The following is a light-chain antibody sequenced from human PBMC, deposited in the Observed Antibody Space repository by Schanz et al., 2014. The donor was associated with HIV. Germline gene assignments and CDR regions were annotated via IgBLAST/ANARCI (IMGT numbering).Light chain of an antibody. J-gene: IGLJ2*01. CDR1: RSNIGATSD. CDR3: CSYAGSSTVV. Sequence: QSVLTQPPSVSGAPGQRVTISCTGSRSNIGATSDVHWDQPLPGTAPKLLIYDNNNRPSGVSARFSGSRSGNAASLTISGLQAEDEADYYCCSYAGSSTVVFGRGTKLTVL. V-gene: IGLV1-40*01. CDR2: DNN.